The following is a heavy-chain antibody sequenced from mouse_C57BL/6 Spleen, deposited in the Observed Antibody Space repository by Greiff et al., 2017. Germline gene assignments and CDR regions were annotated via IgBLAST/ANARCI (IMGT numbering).Heavy chain of an antibody. Sequence: QVQLKESGPGLVQPSQSLSITCTVSGFSLTSYGVHWVRQSPGKGLEWLGVLWSGGSTDYYAAFISRLSISKDNSKSQVFFKMNSLQADDTAIYYYARLRDGYYWYFDVWGTGTAVTVSS. D-gene: IGHD2-3*01. J-gene: IGHJ1*03. CDR3: ARLRDGYYWYFDV. CDR2: LWSGGST. CDR1: GFSLTSYG. V-gene: IGHV2-2*01.